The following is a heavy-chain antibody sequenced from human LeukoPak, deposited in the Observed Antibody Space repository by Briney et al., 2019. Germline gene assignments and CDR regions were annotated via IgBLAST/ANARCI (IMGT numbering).Heavy chain of an antibody. CDR3: ARQRYSYGSVDY. CDR1: GDSFSSFW. CDR2: IYPSDSET. J-gene: IGHJ4*02. D-gene: IGHD5-18*01. Sequence: HGESLKISCKGSGDSFSSFWIGWVRQMPGKGLEWMGIIYPSDSETRYSPAFQGQVTISVDKSISTAYLHWNSLKASDTAMYYCARQRYSYGSVDYWGQGTLVTSSA. V-gene: IGHV5-51*01.